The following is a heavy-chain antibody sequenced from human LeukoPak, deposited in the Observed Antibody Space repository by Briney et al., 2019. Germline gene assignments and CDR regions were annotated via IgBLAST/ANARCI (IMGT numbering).Heavy chain of an antibody. CDR2: ISAYNGNT. CDR1: GYTFTGYY. V-gene: IGHV1-18*04. Sequence: GASVKVSCKASGYTFTGYYMHWVRQAPGQGLEWMGWISAYNGNTNYAQKLQGRVTMTTDTSTSTAYMELRSLRSDDTAVYYCARDSMVRGVIRALGYWGQGTLVTVSS. CDR3: ARDSMVRGVIRALGY. D-gene: IGHD3-10*01. J-gene: IGHJ4*02.